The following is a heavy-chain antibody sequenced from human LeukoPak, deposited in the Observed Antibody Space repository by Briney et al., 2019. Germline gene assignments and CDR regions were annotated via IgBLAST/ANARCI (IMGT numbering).Heavy chain of an antibody. V-gene: IGHV3-33*01. Sequence: QPGRSLRLSCAASGFTFSSYGMHWVRQAPGKGLEWVAVIWYDGSNKYYADSVKGRFTISRDNSKNTLYLQMNSLRAEDTAVYYCARDWQSRDGYNHWGQGTLVTVSS. D-gene: IGHD5-24*01. CDR3: ARDWQSRDGYNH. CDR2: IWYDGSNK. J-gene: IGHJ4*02. CDR1: GFTFSSYG.